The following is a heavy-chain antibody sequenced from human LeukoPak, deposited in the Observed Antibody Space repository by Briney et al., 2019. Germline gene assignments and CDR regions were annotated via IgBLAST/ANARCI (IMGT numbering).Heavy chain of an antibody. CDR3: ARNLDSYGTYYFDY. D-gene: IGHD5-18*01. V-gene: IGHV1-8*01. J-gene: IGHJ4*02. Sequence: ASVKASCKASGYTFTSYDINWVRQATGQGLEWMGWMNPNSGNTGYAQKFQGRVTMTTDTSTSTAYMELRSLRSDDTAVYYCARNLDSYGTYYFDYWGQGTLVTVSS. CDR1: GYTFTSYD. CDR2: MNPNSGNT.